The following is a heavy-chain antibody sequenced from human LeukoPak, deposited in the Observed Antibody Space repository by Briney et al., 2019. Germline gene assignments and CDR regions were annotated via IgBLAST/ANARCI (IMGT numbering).Heavy chain of an antibody. V-gene: IGHV3-20*04. CDR2: INWNGGST. D-gene: IGHD1-26*01. J-gene: IGHJ4*02. Sequence: GGSLRLSCAASGFTFDDYGMNWVRQAPGKGLEWVSGINWNGGSTGYADSVKGRFTISRDNANNSLYLQMNSLRAEDTALYYCASGGIYYGAAFDYWGQGTLVTVSS. CDR3: ASGGIYYGAAFDY. CDR1: GFTFDDYG.